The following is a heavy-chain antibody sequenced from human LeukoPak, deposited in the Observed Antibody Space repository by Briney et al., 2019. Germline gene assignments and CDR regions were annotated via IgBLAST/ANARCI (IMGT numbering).Heavy chain of an antibody. J-gene: IGHJ4*02. CDR3: ARREMATYSYYFDY. D-gene: IGHD5-24*01. CDR1: GGSINSYY. V-gene: IGHV4-59*08. Sequence: SETLSLTCTVSGGSINSYYWTWIRQPPGKGLQWIGYIYHSGNTNYNPSLKSRVTISVDTSKNQFSLKLSSVTAADTAVYYCARREMATYSYYFDYWGQGTLVTVSS. CDR2: IYHSGNT.